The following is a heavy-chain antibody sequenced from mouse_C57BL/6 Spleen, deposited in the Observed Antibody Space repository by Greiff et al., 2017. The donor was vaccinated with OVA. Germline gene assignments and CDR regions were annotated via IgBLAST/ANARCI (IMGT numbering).Heavy chain of an antibody. D-gene: IGHD2-4*01. CDR2: IWWDDDT. CDR3: ARTYDYDDYYAMDY. J-gene: IGHJ4*01. Sequence: QVTLKVSGPGILQPSQTLSLTCSFSGFSLSTFGMGVGWIRQPSGKGLEWLAHIWWDDDTYYNPALKSRLTISKDTSKNQVFLKIANVDTADTATYYCARTYDYDDYYAMDYWGQGTSVTVSS. V-gene: IGHV8-8*01. CDR1: GFSLSTFGMG.